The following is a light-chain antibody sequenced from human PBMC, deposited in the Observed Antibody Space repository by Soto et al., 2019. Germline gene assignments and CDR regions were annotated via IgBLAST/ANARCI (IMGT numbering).Light chain of an antibody. J-gene: IGKJ1*01. CDR2: GAS. CDR3: QQYGSSPTWT. CDR1: QSVSSSY. V-gene: IGKV3-20*01. Sequence: EIVLTQSPGTLSLSPGARATLSCRASQSVSSSYLAWYQQKPGQAPRLLIYGASSMATGIPDRFSGSGSGTDFTVTISRLEPEDVAVYYGQQYGSSPTWTFGQGTKVEIK.